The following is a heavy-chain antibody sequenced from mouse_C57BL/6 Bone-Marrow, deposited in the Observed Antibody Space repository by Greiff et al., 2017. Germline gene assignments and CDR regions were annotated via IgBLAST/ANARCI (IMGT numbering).Heavy chain of an antibody. CDR1: GYTFTSYW. D-gene: IGHD3-2*02. Sequence: QVHVKQPGAELVKPGASVKLSCKASGYTFTSYWMHWVKQRPGRGLEWIGRIDPNSGGTKYNEKFKSKATLTVDKPSSTAYMQLSSLTSEDSAVYYCARSGTAQATYAMDYWGRGTAVTVSS. J-gene: IGHJ4*01. V-gene: IGHV1-62-3*01. CDR3: ARSGTAQATYAMDY. CDR2: IDPNSGGT.